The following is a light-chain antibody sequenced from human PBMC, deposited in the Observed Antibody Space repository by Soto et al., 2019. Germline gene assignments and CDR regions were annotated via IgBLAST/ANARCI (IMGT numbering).Light chain of an antibody. V-gene: IGKV1-5*03. CDR1: QSISTN. J-gene: IGKJ4*01. CDR2: EVS. Sequence: DIQMTQSPSTLSASVGDRVTITCRASQSISTNLAWYQQRPGKAPKLLIYEVSSLESGVPSRFSGSGSGTEFTLTISSLQPDDFATYYCQQHDGYPLTFGGGTKVDIK. CDR3: QQHDGYPLT.